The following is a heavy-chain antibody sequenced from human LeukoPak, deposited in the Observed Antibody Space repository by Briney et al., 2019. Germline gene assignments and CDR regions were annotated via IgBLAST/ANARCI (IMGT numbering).Heavy chain of an antibody. CDR1: GGSITTADFD. V-gene: IGHV4-39*02. J-gene: IGHJ4*02. Sequence: SETLSLTCAVSGGSITTADFDWAWIRQPPGQGFEWIATISSSGKAYYYPSLMSRVTISVDTSKNHLSLDVTSVTAADTAVYYCASVTYWGYYFDYWGQGTLVTVSS. CDR3: ASVTYWGYYFDY. D-gene: IGHD7-27*01. CDR2: ISSSGKA.